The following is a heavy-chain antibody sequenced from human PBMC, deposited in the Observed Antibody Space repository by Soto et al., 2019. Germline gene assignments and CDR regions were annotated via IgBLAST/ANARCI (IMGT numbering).Heavy chain of an antibody. CDR3: VRDATYSDVGVVVPDNYGMDV. V-gene: IGHV1-69*12. Sequence: QLQLVQSGAEVTRPGSSVKVSCKASGGTFSNYAISWVRQAPGQGLEYMAGIIPIFGTANYAQKFQGRVTITAIESTNTAYMALRSLSSEGTAVYYCVRDATYSDVGVVVPDNYGMDVWGQGTTVTVSS. D-gene: IGHD2-15*01. J-gene: IGHJ6*02. CDR2: IIPIFGTA. CDR1: GGTFSNYA.